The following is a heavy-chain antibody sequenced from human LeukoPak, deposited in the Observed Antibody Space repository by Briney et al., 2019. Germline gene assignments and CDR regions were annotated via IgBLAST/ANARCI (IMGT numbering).Heavy chain of an antibody. Sequence: PSETLCVSCAVSVGSLSSYYWSWIRQPAGKGLWWIGRIYTSGSTNYNPSLKSRVTMSVDTSKNQFSLKLSSVTAADTAVYYCASQLKYCSSTSCYLGWFDPWGQGTLVTVSS. CDR1: VGSLSSYY. J-gene: IGHJ5*02. V-gene: IGHV4-4*07. CDR3: ASQLKYCSSTSCYLGWFDP. CDR2: IYTSGST. D-gene: IGHD2-2*01.